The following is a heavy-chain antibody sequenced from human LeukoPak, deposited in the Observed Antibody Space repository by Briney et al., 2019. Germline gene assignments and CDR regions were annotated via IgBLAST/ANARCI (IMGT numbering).Heavy chain of an antibody. Sequence: SETLSLTCTVSGASISSYYWSWIRQPPGKRLEWIGHIYNSGSSNSNPSLKSRVTISADTSKNQFSLNLRSVTAADTAVYYCARFQPYDFWSGYYRRSPGKVAFDIWGQGTMVTVSS. D-gene: IGHD3-3*01. CDR2: IYNSGSS. CDR1: GASISSYY. CDR3: ARFQPYDFWSGYYRRSPGKVAFDI. J-gene: IGHJ3*02. V-gene: IGHV4-59*01.